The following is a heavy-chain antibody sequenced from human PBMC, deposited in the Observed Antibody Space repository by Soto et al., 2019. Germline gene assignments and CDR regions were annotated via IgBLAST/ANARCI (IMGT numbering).Heavy chain of an antibody. CDR1: GDALTSNY. V-gene: IGHV1-46*01. D-gene: IGHD6-13*01. J-gene: IGHJ4*02. CDR3: ARVSSWSCFDY. CDR2: INPSGGST. Sequence: TSVKVTCKASGDALTSNYMHWVRQAPGQGLEWMGIINPSGGSTSYAQKFQGRVTMTRDTSTSTVYMELSSLRSEDTAVYYCARVSSWSCFDYWGQGTLVTVSS.